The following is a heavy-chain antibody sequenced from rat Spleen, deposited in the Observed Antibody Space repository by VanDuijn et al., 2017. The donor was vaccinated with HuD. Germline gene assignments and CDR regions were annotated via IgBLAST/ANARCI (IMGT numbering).Heavy chain of an antibody. CDR2: IWTGGST. Sequence: QVQMKETGPGLVQTTQTLSVTCTVSGFSLTSYGVHWVRQAPGKGLEWMGIIWTGGSTTYNSLLKSRLTISRDTSKSQVFLKMNSLQTEDTATYYCARGATRVPLAYWGQGTLVTVSS. J-gene: IGHJ3*01. CDR1: GFSLTSYG. V-gene: IGHV2-77*01. CDR3: ARGATRVPLAY. D-gene: IGHD1-4*01.